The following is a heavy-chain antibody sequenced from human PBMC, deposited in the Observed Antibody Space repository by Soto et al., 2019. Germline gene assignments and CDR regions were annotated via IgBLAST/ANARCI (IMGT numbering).Heavy chain of an antibody. V-gene: IGHV3-53*01. CDR2: IYSGGST. CDR3: ARELAVAGTRSGYGMDV. Sequence: GGSLRLSCAASGFTVSSNYMSWVRQAPGKGLEWVSVIYSGGSTYYADSVKGRFTISRDNSKNTLYLQMNSLRAEDTAVYYCARELAVAGTRSGYGMDVWGQGTTVTVSS. J-gene: IGHJ6*02. CDR1: GFTVSSNY. D-gene: IGHD6-19*01.